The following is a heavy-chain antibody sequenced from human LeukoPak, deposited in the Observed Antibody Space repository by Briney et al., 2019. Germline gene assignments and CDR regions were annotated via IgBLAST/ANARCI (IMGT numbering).Heavy chain of an antibody. V-gene: IGHV3-30*02. J-gene: IGHJ4*02. D-gene: IGHD3-9*01. CDR2: IRYDGSNK. CDR3: AKDQLARYFDWSSDY. CDR1: GFTFSTYG. Sequence: GGSLRLSCAASGFTFSTYGMHWVRQAPGKGLDWVAFIRYDGSNKYYADSVKGRFTISRDNSKNTLYLQMNSLRAEDTAVYYCAKDQLARYFDWSSDYWGQGTLATVSS.